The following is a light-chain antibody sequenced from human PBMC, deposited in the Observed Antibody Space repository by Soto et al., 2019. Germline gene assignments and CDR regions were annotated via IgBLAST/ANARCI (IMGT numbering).Light chain of an antibody. Sequence: EIVLTQSPATLAVSPGERPTLSCRASQSVSSNLAWYQQKPGQAPRLLIYGASTRATGIPARFSGSGSGTEFTLTISSLQSEDFAVYYCQQYNNWPPWTLGQGTKVDI. CDR3: QQYNNWPPWT. CDR2: GAS. CDR1: QSVSSN. J-gene: IGKJ1*01. V-gene: IGKV3-15*01.